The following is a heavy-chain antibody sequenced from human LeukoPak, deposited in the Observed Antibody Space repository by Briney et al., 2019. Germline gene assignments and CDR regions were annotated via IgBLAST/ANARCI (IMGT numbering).Heavy chain of an antibody. J-gene: IGHJ4*02. V-gene: IGHV4-38-2*01. CDR3: ARINWNPDY. Sequence: SETLSLTCAVSGYSISSGYHWDWIRQPPGKGLEWIGSIYHSGSTYYNPSLKSRVTISVDTSKIQFSLKLSSVTAADTAVYYCARINWNPDYWGQGTLVTVSS. CDR2: IYHSGST. CDR1: GYSISSGYH. D-gene: IGHD1-1*01.